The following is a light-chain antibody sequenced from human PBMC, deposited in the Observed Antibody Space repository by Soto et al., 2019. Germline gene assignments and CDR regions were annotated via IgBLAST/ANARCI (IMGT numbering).Light chain of an antibody. Sequence: EIVLTQSPATLSLSPGERATLSCRASQSVSSFLAWYQQKPGQAPRLLISDASNRATGIPDRFSGSGSGTDFSLTISSLEPEAFAVYYCQQRSNWPWTFGQGDQGGNQT. CDR3: QQRSNWPWT. J-gene: IGKJ1*01. V-gene: IGKV3-11*01. CDR2: DAS. CDR1: QSVSSF.